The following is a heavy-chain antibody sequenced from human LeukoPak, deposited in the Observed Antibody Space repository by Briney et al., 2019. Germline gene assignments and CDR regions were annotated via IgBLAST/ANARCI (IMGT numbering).Heavy chain of an antibody. CDR2: LSYAGNT. CDR3: AGISGHRGGPGAFDI. J-gene: IGHJ3*02. CDR1: DGSVKQYY. V-gene: IGHV4-59*02. Sequence: SETLSLTCSVSDGSVKQYYWSWIRQSPGKGLEWIGYLSYAGNTNSNPSLKSRVTMSVDRSQIHFSLNLTSVTAADTAVYCCAGISGHRGGPGAFDIWGQGIMVTVSS. D-gene: IGHD1-14*01.